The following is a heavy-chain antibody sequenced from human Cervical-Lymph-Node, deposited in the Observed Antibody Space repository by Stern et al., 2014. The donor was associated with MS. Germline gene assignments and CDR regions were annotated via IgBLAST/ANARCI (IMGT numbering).Heavy chain of an antibody. Sequence: VQLVQSGAEVKKPGESLKISCQGSGYSFNDYWIGWVRQVPGKGLEFMGVIYPGDSDTRYSPSFQGQVPISADKSISTAYLQWNSLKASDTAMYFCVRQAGYSYALDYWGQGTLLTVSS. CDR3: VRQAGYSYALDY. J-gene: IGHJ4*02. D-gene: IGHD5-18*01. CDR2: IYPGDSDT. CDR1: GYSFNDYW. V-gene: IGHV5-51*01.